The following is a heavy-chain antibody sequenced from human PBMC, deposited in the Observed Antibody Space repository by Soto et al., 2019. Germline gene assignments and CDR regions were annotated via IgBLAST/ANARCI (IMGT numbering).Heavy chain of an antibody. V-gene: IGHV4-39*01. CDR3: ARGVVGATAPDY. CDR1: GGSINSNTYY. CDR2: IYYSGST. Sequence: QLQLQESGPGLVKPSETLSLTCTVSGGSINSNTYYWVWIRQPPGKGLEWIGSIYYSGSTYYNPSLRSRVTISVDTSKNQFSLNLSSVTAADTAVYFCARGVVGATAPDYWGQGTLVTVSS. D-gene: IGHD1-26*01. J-gene: IGHJ4*02.